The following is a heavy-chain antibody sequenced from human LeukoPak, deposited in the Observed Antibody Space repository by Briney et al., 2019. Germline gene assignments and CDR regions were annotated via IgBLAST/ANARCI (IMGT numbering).Heavy chain of an antibody. Sequence: GGSLRLSCAASGFTLTSYAMSWVRQAPGKGLEWVSAISGSGGSTYYADSVKGRFTISRDNSKNTLYLQMNSLRAEDTAVYYCAKDRAAAAGNFDYWGQGTLVTVSS. CDR3: AKDRAAAAGNFDY. CDR2: ISGSGGST. CDR1: GFTLTSYA. J-gene: IGHJ4*02. D-gene: IGHD6-13*01. V-gene: IGHV3-23*01.